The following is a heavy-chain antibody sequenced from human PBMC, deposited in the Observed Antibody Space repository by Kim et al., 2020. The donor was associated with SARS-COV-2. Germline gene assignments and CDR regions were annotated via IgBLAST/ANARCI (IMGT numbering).Heavy chain of an antibody. D-gene: IGHD4-17*01. CDR2: ISYDGSNK. CDR1: GFTFSSYA. V-gene: IGHV3-30*04. Sequence: GGSPRLSCAASGFTFSSYAMHWVRQAPGKGLEWVAVISYDGSNKYYADSVKGRFTISRDNSKNTLYLQMNSLRAEDTAVYYCARDAYGGYYYGMDVWGQGTTVTVSS. CDR3: ARDAYGGYYYGMDV. J-gene: IGHJ6*02.